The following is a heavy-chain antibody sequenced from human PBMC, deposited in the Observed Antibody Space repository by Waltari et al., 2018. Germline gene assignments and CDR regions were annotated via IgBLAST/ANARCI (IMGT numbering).Heavy chain of an antibody. CDR1: GGSFSGYY. Sequence: QVQLQQWGAGLWRPSETLSLTCAVYGGSFSGYYWSWIRQPPGKGLEWIGEINHSGSTNYSPSLKSRVTISVDTSKNQFSLKLSSVTAADTAVYYCARVRNYYYGMDVWGQGTTVTVSS. J-gene: IGHJ6*02. V-gene: IGHV4-34*01. CDR3: ARVRNYYYGMDV. CDR2: INHSGST.